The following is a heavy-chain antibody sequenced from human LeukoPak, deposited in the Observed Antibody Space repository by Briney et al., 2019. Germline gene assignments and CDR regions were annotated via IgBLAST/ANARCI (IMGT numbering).Heavy chain of an antibody. J-gene: IGHJ3*02. D-gene: IGHD3-10*01. CDR3: AREPEPAITMVRGEVFDI. CDR1: VGTFSSYV. CDR2: IIPGFGTA. V-gene: IGHV1-69*01. Sequence: SVTVSCKASVGTFSSYVISWVRRAPGQGLEWMGGIIPGFGTANYAQKFQGTVTITADVSATTVYMVLNSLRSEDTAVYYCAREPEPAITMVRGEVFDIWGQGTMVIVSS.